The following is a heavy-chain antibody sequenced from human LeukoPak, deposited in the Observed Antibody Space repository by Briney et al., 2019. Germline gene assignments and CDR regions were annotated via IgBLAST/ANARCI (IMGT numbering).Heavy chain of an antibody. CDR2: IYYSGST. Sequence: SETLSLTCTVSGGSISSYYWSWIRQHPGKGLEWIGYIYYSGSTYYNPSLKSRVTISVDTSKNQFSLKLSSVTAADTAVYYCARRRPAYGDQDQNWFDPWGQGTLVTVSS. V-gene: IGHV4-59*06. CDR3: ARRRPAYGDQDQNWFDP. CDR1: GGSISSYY. D-gene: IGHD4-17*01. J-gene: IGHJ5*02.